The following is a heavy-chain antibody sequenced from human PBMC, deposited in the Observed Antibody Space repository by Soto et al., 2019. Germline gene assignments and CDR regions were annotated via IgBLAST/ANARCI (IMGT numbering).Heavy chain of an antibody. J-gene: IGHJ4*02. Sequence: PSETLSLTCTVSGGSISSSSYYWGWIRRPPGKGLEWIGSIYYSGSTYYNPSLKSRVTISVDTSKNQFSLKLSSVTAADTAVYYCAIGDGYNYAFAYWGQGTLVTVSS. CDR1: GGSISSSSYY. CDR2: IYYSGST. D-gene: IGHD5-12*01. V-gene: IGHV4-39*01. CDR3: AIGDGYNYAFAY.